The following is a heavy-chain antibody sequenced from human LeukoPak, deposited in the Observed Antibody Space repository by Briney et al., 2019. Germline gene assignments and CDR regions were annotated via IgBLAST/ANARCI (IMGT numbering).Heavy chain of an antibody. CDR2: MYHSGST. J-gene: IGHJ4*02. D-gene: IGHD3-3*01. CDR1: GYSISSGYY. V-gene: IGHV4-38-2*01. Sequence: PSETLSLTCAVSGYSISSGYYWGWIRQPPGKGLEWIGSMYHSGSTYYNPSLKSRVTISVDTSKNQFSLKLSSVTAADTAVYYCARQIGAAGLVTAYFDYWGQGTLVTVSS. CDR3: ARQIGAAGLVTAYFDY.